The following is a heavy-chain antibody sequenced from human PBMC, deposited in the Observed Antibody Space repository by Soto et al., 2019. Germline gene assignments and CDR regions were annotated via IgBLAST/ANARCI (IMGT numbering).Heavy chain of an antibody. CDR3: ARQIVELIPYFDH. V-gene: IGHV3-21*04. CDR2: ISHRSATT. Sequence: PGGSLRLSCAASGFTFSSYSMNWVRQAPGKGLEWVSSISHRSATTYYADSVKGRFTVSRDNSKNTLYLQMNSLRAEDTAVYYCARQIVELIPYFDHWGQGSLVTVSS. J-gene: IGHJ4*02. D-gene: IGHD3-22*01. CDR1: GFTFSSYS.